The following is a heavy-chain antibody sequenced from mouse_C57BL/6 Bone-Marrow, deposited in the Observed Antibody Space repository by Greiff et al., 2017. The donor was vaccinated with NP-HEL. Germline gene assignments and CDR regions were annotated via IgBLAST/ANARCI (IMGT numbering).Heavy chain of an antibody. CDR2: ISSGGDYI. Sequence: EVKLVESGEGLVKPGGSLKLSCAASGFTFSSYAMSWVRQTPEKRLEWVAYISSGGDYIYYADTVKGRFTISRDNARNTLYLQMSSLKSEDTAMYYCTRDRGYGGYAMDYWGQGTSVTVSS. V-gene: IGHV5-9-1*02. CDR3: TRDRGYGGYAMDY. D-gene: IGHD1-2*01. J-gene: IGHJ4*01. CDR1: GFTFSSYA.